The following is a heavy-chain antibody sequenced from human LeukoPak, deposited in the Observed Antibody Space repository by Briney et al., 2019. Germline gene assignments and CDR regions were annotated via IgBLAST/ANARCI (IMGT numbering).Heavy chain of an antibody. CDR1: GGSISSGNYY. CDR3: ARDYSSSWYRDGMDV. V-gene: IGHV4-61*02. CDR2: IYTSGST. J-gene: IGHJ6*02. D-gene: IGHD6-13*01. Sequence: SETLSLTCTVSGGSISSGNYYWTWIRQPAGKGLEWIGRIYTSGSTNYSPSLKSRVTISVDTSKNQFSLKLSSVTAADTAVYYCARDYSSSWYRDGMDVWGQGTTVTVSS.